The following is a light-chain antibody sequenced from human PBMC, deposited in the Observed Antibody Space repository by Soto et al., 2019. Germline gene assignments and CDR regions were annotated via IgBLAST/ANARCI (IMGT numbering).Light chain of an antibody. V-gene: IGLV2-14*01. Sequence: QSVLTQPASVSGFPGQSITISCPGTSSDVGGYNYVSWYQQHPGKAPKLMIYDVSNRPSGVSNRFSGSKSGNTASLTISWLQAEDEADHYCSSYTSSIPYVFGTGTKVTVL. CDR2: DVS. J-gene: IGLJ1*01. CDR3: SSYTSSIPYV. CDR1: SSDVGGYNY.